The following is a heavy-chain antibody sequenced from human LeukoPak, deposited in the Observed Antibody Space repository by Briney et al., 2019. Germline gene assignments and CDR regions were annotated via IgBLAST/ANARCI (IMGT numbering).Heavy chain of an antibody. D-gene: IGHD6-13*01. Sequence: PSETLSLTCTVSGGSLSSYYWSWIRQPAGKGLEWIGRIYTSGSTNYNPSLKSRVTMSVDTSKNQFSLKLGSVTAADTAVYYCARVGVAAGFDYWGQGTLVTVSS. CDR1: GGSLSSYY. CDR2: IYTSGST. CDR3: ARVGVAAGFDY. V-gene: IGHV4-4*07. J-gene: IGHJ4*02.